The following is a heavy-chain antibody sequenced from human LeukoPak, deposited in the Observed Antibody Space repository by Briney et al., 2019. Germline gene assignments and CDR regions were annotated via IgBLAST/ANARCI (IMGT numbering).Heavy chain of an antibody. V-gene: IGHV3-30*03. CDR3: ARDDSGSYY. CDR2: ISYDGGNK. D-gene: IGHD3-10*01. Sequence: GRSLRLSCAASGFTFSSYGMHWVRQARGKGLEWVAVISYDGGNKYYADSVKGRFTISRDNSKNTLYLQMNSLRAEDTAVYYCARDDSGSYYWGQGTLVTVSS. J-gene: IGHJ4*02. CDR1: GFTFSSYG.